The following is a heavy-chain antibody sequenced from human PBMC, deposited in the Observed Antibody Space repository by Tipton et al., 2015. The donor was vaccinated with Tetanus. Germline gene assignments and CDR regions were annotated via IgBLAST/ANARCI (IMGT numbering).Heavy chain of an antibody. Sequence: LRLSCSVSGGSVNRGTYYWSWIRQPPGKGLEWLGDIYYGGATQYNPSLDSRVTISMDPSKNQVSPRLTSVTAADTAVYSCAGGWVRWYEPWGRGTLVSVSS. V-gene: IGHV4-61*01. D-gene: IGHD3-10*01. J-gene: IGHJ5*02. CDR3: AGGWVRWYEP. CDR1: GGSVNRGTYY. CDR2: IYYGGAT.